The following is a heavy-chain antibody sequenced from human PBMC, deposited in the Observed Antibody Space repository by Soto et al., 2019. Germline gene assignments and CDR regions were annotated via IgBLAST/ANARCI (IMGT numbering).Heavy chain of an antibody. Sequence: GASVKVSCKASGYTFTSYGISWVRQAPGQGLEWMGWISAYNGNTNYAQKLQGRVTMTTDTSTSTAYMELRSLRSDDTAVYYCARDSMEGFLEWLLPSPEALYYYYGMDVWGQGTTVTVSS. V-gene: IGHV1-18*01. CDR1: GYTFTSYG. D-gene: IGHD3-3*01. J-gene: IGHJ6*02. CDR2: ISAYNGNT. CDR3: ARDSMEGFLEWLLPSPEALYYYYGMDV.